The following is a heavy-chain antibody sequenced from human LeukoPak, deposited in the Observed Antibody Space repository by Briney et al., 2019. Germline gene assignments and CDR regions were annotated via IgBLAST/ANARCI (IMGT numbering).Heavy chain of an antibody. Sequence: ASVKVSCKASGYTFTSYDINWVRQATGQGLELMGWINPNSGNTGYAQKFQGRVTMTRNTSISTAYMELSSLRSEDTAVYYCARELYSSGWSNWFDPWGQGTLVTVSS. J-gene: IGHJ5*02. D-gene: IGHD6-19*01. CDR3: ARELYSSGWSNWFDP. CDR2: INPNSGNT. CDR1: GYTFTSYD. V-gene: IGHV1-8*01.